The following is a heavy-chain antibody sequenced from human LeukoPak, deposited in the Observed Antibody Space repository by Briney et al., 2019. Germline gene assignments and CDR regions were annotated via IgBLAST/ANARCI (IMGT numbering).Heavy chain of an antibody. CDR2: IIPILGIA. D-gene: IGHD6-19*01. Sequence: ASVKVSCKASGGTFSSYAISWVRQAPGQGLEWMGRIIPILGIANYAQTFQGRVTITADKSTSTAYMELSSLRSEDTAVYYCARARGRLGSGNADFDYCGQGTLFTVSS. J-gene: IGHJ4*02. V-gene: IGHV1-69*04. CDR1: GGTFSSYA. CDR3: ARARGRLGSGNADFDY.